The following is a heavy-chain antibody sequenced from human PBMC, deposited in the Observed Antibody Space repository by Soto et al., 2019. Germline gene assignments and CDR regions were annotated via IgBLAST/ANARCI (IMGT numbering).Heavy chain of an antibody. CDR2: IFGSGET. J-gene: IGHJ4*02. CDR1: GASMRNYY. CDR3: VREGDYSDNNGYPLFDY. V-gene: IGHV4-4*07. D-gene: IGHD3-22*01. Sequence: QVQLQESGPGLLKPSETLSLTCTVSGASMRNYYWSWIRQPAGKGLEWIGRIFGSGETYYNPSLKSRIILSVDLSKSQFSLELTSVTAADTAVYFCVREGDYSDNNGYPLFDYWGQGTVVTVSP.